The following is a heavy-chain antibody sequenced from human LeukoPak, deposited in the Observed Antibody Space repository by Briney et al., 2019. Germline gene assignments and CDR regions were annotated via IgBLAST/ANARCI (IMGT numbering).Heavy chain of an antibody. D-gene: IGHD2-2*02. CDR3: ASVVPAAIGGWWFDP. J-gene: IGHJ5*02. Sequence: PSETLSLTRTVSGYSNSIGYAWDWTGQPPGTGLDWNDRLYHSGRTYYNPSLKSRVTISVDKSKNQFSLKLSSVTAADTAVYYCASVVPAAIGGWWFDPWGQGTLVTVSS. V-gene: IGHV4-38-2*02. CDR2: LYHSGRT. CDR1: GYSNSIGYA.